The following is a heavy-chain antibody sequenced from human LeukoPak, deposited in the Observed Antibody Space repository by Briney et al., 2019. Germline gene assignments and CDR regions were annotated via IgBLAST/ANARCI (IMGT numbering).Heavy chain of an antibody. D-gene: IGHD6-13*01. Sequence: PGGSLRLSCAASGFTFSSYGMHWVRQAPGKGLEWVAFIRYDGSNKYYADSVKGRFTISRDNSKNTLYLQMNGLGAEDTAVYYCANGGRQLGWFDPWGQGTLVTVSS. CDR2: IRYDGSNK. J-gene: IGHJ5*02. V-gene: IGHV3-30*02. CDR3: ANGGRQLGWFDP. CDR1: GFTFSSYG.